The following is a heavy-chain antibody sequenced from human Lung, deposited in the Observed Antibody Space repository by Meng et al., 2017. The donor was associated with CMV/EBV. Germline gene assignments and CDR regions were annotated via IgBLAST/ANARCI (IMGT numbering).Heavy chain of an antibody. V-gene: IGHV4-61*01. D-gene: IGHD2/OR15-2a*01. CDR2: TLYGGSA. Sequence: SXTLSLXCTVSGGSVSSGSYHWNWIRQPPGKGLEWLGQTLYGGSADYNPSLKSRLTISVDTSKNQFSLNLNSVTAADTAVYFCAGLIVNVGGRGHWGQGTLVTVSS. CDR1: GGSVSSGSYH. J-gene: IGHJ4*02. CDR3: AGLIVNVGGRGH.